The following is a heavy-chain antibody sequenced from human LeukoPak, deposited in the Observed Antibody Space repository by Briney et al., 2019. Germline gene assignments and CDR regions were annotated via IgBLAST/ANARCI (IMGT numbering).Heavy chain of an antibody. V-gene: IGHV3-74*01. CDR2: IYSDGSSR. Sequence: PGGSLRLSCAAYGFTFSNYWMHWVRQAPGKGLVWVSRIYSDGSSRSYADSVKGRFTISRDNAKNTLYLQMNSLRAEDTAVYYCASASSHRIAAGGDYWGQGSLVTVSS. CDR3: ASASSHRIAAGGDY. D-gene: IGHD6-13*01. CDR1: GFTFSNYW. J-gene: IGHJ4*02.